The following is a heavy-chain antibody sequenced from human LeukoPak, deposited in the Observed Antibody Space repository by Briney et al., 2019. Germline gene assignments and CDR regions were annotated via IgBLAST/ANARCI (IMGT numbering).Heavy chain of an antibody. CDR1: GGSFSGYY. D-gene: IGHD2-15*01. Sequence: SETLSLTCSVYGGSFSGYYWSWIRPPPGKGLEWIGEINHSGSTNYNPSLKSRVTISVDTSKNQFSLKLSFVTAADSAVYYCARSDGWSWAQGTMVTVSS. V-gene: IGHV4-34*01. J-gene: IGHJ3*01. CDR3: ARSDGWS. CDR2: INHSGST.